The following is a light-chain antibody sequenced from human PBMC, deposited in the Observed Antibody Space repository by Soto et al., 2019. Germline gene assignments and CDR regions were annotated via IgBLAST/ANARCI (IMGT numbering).Light chain of an antibody. CDR1: QSISTW. CDR2: DAS. J-gene: IGKJ1*01. V-gene: IGKV1-5*01. CDR3: QQYNSYST. Sequence: GDRVTITCRASQSISTWLAWYQQKPGKAPKLLIYDASSLESGVPSRFSGIGSGTEFTLTISSMKPEDFASDYCQQYNSYSTFGQGTKVDIK.